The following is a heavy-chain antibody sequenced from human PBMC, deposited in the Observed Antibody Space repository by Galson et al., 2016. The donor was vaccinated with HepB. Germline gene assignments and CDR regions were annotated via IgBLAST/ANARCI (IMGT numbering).Heavy chain of an antibody. CDR3: ASSTIKIAPHYYYYYGMDV. J-gene: IGHJ6*02. V-gene: IGHV3-33*01. CDR1: GFTFSRYG. CDR2: IWYDGSNK. D-gene: IGHD6-13*01. Sequence: SLRLSCAASGFTFSRYGMHWVRQAPGQGLEWVAVIWYDGSNKDYADSVKGRFTISRDNSKNTLYLQMNSLRAEDTAVYYFASSTIKIAPHYYYYYGMDVWGQGTTVTVSS.